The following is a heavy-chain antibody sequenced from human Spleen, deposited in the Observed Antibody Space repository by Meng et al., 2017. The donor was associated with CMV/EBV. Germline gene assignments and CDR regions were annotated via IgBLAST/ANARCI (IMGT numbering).Heavy chain of an antibody. J-gene: IGHJ3*02. CDR2: ISWSSGNL. CDR3: AKGRAYDSGGLFLNDGFDI. CDR1: GFTFVDYA. Sequence: SLKISCAGSGFTFVDYAMHWVRQGPGKGLERVSGISWSSGNLYYADSVRGRFIISRDNTKNSLYLQMKNLIPEDTALYYCAKGRAYDSGGLFLNDGFDIWGQGIMVTVSS. D-gene: IGHD3-22*01. V-gene: IGHV3-9*01.